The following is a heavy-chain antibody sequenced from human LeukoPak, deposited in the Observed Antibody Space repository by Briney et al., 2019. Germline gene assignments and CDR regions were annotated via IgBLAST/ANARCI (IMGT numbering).Heavy chain of an antibody. D-gene: IGHD3-9*01. Sequence: PSETLSLTCTVSGGSISSGDYYWSWIRQPPGQGLEWIGSIYYSGSTYYNPSLKSRVTISVDTSKNQFSLKLSSVTAADTAVYYCARGAYDILTGYLDDAFDIWGQGTMVTVSS. V-gene: IGHV4-30-4*01. CDR2: IYYSGST. CDR1: GGSISSGDYY. CDR3: ARGAYDILTGYLDDAFDI. J-gene: IGHJ3*02.